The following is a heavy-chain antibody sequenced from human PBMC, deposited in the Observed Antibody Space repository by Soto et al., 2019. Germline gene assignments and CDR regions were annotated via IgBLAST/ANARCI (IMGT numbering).Heavy chain of an antibody. CDR3: ARDHSREQLWLSYYYYYGMDV. V-gene: IGHV1-69*13. CDR2: IIPIFGTA. Sequence: GASVKVSCKASGGTFSSYAISWVRQAPGQGLEWMGGIIPIFGTANYAQKFQGRVTITADESTSTAYMELSSLRSEDTAVYYCARDHSREQLWLSYYYYYGMDVWGQGTTVTVSS. D-gene: IGHD5-18*01. J-gene: IGHJ6*02. CDR1: GGTFSSYA.